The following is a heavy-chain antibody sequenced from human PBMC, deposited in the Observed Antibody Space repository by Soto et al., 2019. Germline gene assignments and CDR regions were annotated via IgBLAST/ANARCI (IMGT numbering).Heavy chain of an antibody. J-gene: IGHJ5*02. Sequence: SETLSLTCSVSGAPISSNDYFWAWIRQPPGRGLEFIASMHASGGTYHASSLKSRATMSLDTSKDQFSLKLQSVTAADTGTYYCAAIVVGATRHSDVDPWGQGTLVTVSS. D-gene: IGHD2-15*01. CDR2: MHASGGT. V-gene: IGHV4-39*01. CDR3: AAIVVGATRHSDVDP. CDR1: GAPISSNDYF.